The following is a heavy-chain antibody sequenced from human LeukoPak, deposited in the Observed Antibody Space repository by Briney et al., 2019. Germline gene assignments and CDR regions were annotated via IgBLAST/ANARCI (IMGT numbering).Heavy chain of an antibody. D-gene: IGHD3-22*01. Sequence: TGKSLRLSCAASGFAFSSFGMHWVRQAPGKGLEYVALTSYDGNNEYYADSVEGRFTISRDNSKNTVYLQMNSLRVEDTAVYYCAKGFYDSGPWGQETLVTVSS. CDR1: GFAFSSFG. CDR2: TSYDGNNE. V-gene: IGHV3-30*18. CDR3: AKGFYDSGP. J-gene: IGHJ5*02.